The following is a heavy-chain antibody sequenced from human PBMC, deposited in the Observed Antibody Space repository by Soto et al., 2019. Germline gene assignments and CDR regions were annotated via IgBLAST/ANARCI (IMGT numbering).Heavy chain of an antibody. D-gene: IGHD2-8*01. CDR1: GFTFSSYG. Sequence: QVQLVESGGGVVQPGRSLRLSCAASGFTFSSYGMHWVRQAPGKGLEWVAVISYDGSNKYYADSVKGRFTISRDNSKNTLYLQMNSLRAEDTAVYYCAKSDGGVYLEMFYFDYWGQGTLVTVSS. V-gene: IGHV3-30*18. J-gene: IGHJ4*02. CDR2: ISYDGSNK. CDR3: AKSDGGVYLEMFYFDY.